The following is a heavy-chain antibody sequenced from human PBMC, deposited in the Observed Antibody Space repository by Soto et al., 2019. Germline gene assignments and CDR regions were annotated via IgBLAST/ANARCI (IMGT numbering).Heavy chain of an antibody. D-gene: IGHD1-1*01. J-gene: IGHJ4*02. Sequence: SETLSLTCTVSGYPISTGYYWAWVRQSPGKGLEWIGSVYRSGAAYYSPSLKSRVNISVDTSKNQFSLHLRSVTATDAAVYYCARDYNYALDAAGYFDVWGPGTSVT. V-gene: IGHV4-38-2*02. CDR1: GYPISTGYY. CDR3: ARDYNYALDAAGYFDV. CDR2: VYRSGAA.